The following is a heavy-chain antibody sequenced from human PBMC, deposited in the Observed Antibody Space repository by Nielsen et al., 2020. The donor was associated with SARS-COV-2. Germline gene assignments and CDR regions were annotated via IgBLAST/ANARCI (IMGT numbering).Heavy chain of an antibody. CDR3: ARVDQAYCGGDCMGYFDY. CDR1: GYTFTSYY. D-gene: IGHD2-21*02. CDR2: INPSGGST. J-gene: IGHJ4*02. V-gene: IGHV1-46*01. Sequence: ASVKVSCKASGYTFTSYYMHWVRQAPGQGLEWMGIINPSGGSTSYAQKFQGRVTMTRDTSTSTVYMELSSLRSEDTAVYYCARVDQAYCGGDCMGYFDYWGQGTLVTVSS.